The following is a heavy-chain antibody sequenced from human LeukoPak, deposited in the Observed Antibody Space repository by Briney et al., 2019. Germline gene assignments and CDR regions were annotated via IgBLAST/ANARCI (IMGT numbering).Heavy chain of an antibody. CDR1: GFTFSSYA. V-gene: IGHV3-23*01. J-gene: IGHJ4*02. Sequence: GGSLRLSCAASGFTFSSYAMSWVRQAPGKGLEWVSAISGSGGSTYYADSVKGRFTISRDNSKNTLYLQMNSLRAEDTAVNYCAKGDSSGYYSYFDYWGQGTLVTVSS. CDR2: ISGSGGST. D-gene: IGHD3-22*01. CDR3: AKGDSSGYYSYFDY.